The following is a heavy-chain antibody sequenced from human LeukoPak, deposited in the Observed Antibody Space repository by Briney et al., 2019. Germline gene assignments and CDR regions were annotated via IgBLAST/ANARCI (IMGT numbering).Heavy chain of an antibody. CDR2: INHSGST. J-gene: IGHJ4*02. D-gene: IGHD6-13*01. CDR1: GGSFSRYS. Sequence: SETLSLTCAVYGGSFSRYSWSWIRQPPGKGLEWMGEINHSGSTNYYPSLKGRVTISVDTSKNQFSLKLRSVTAADTAVYYCARVVGKYSSCWYYWGQGTLVTVSS. V-gene: IGHV4-34*01. CDR3: ARVVGKYSSCWYY.